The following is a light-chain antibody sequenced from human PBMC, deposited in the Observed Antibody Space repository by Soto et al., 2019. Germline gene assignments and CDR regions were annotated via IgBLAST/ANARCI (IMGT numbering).Light chain of an antibody. CDR1: QGIGSY. Sequence: DIQMTQSPTTLSASVGDRVTIACRASQGIGSYLTWYQQKPGKVPKLLIYAASNLQSGVPSRFSGSGSGTDFTLTISSLHPEDVATYYCQKYNSAWTFGQGTKVDIK. CDR3: QKYNSAWT. V-gene: IGKV1-27*01. CDR2: AAS. J-gene: IGKJ1*01.